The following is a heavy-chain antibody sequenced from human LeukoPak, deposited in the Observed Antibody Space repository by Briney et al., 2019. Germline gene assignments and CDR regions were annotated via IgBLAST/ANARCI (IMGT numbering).Heavy chain of an antibody. J-gene: IGHJ3*02. D-gene: IGHD3-9*01. CDR2: IYSGGST. CDR1: GFTVSRDY. Sequence: GGSLRLSCAASGFTVSRDYMSWVRQAPGKGLEWVSVIYSGGSTDYADSVKGRFTISRDTSKNTLYLQMNSLRVEDTAVYYCARSSHYDILTGYSEEDAFDIWGQGTMVTVSS. CDR3: ARSSHYDILTGYSEEDAFDI. V-gene: IGHV3-53*01.